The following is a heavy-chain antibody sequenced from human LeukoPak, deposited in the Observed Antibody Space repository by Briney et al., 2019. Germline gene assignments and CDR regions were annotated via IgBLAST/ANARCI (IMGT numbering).Heavy chain of an antibody. J-gene: IGHJ6*01. D-gene: IGHD1-26*01. CDR2: ISGSGDNT. V-gene: IGHV3-23*01. CDR1: GFTFSGFA. CDR3: AKMKGHPLPKYYMDV. Sequence: PGGSLRLSGAASGFTFSGFAMSWFRRTPGKGLEWVSGISGSGDNTLYADSVKGRFTISRDNSKNTLYLEMNSLRAEDTAIYYCAKMKGHPLPKYYMDVWGQGTTVTVSS.